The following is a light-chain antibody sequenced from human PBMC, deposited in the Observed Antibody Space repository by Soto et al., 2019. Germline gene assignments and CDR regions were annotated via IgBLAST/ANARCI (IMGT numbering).Light chain of an antibody. J-gene: IGKJ3*01. V-gene: IGKV1-39*01. CDR2: AAS. CDR3: QQCYSTLT. CDR1: QSISSY. Sequence: DIQMTQSPSSLSASVGDRVTITCRASQSISSYITWYQQKPGKAPKLLIYAASSLQSGAPARFSGSGSGTDFTLTISSLQPEDFATYYCQQCYSTLTFGPGTKVDIK.